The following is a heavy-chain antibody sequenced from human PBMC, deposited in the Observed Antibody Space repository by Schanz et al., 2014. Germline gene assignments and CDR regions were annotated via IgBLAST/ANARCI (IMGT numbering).Heavy chain of an antibody. V-gene: IGHV3-23*01. J-gene: IGHJ5*02. D-gene: IGHD3-9*01. Sequence: EVPLLESGGGLVQPGGSLRLSCAASGFTFSTSAMSWVRQVPGKGLEWVSAILGLASTTYYADSVKGRFTISRDNSKNTLYLQMNSLRAEDTAVYYCAKAADWPVTRFDPWGQGTLVTVSS. CDR3: AKAADWPVTRFDP. CDR1: GFTFSTSA. CDR2: ILGLASTT.